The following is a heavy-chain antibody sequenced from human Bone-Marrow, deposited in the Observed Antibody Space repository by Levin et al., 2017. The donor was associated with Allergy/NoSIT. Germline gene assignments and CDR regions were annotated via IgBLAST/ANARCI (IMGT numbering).Heavy chain of an antibody. CDR2: INPDSGGT. CDR3: VRDFSVEETVDY. J-gene: IGHJ4*02. Sequence: GESLKISCKTSGYTFTGYYMHWVRQAPGQGLEWMGWINPDSGGTASAQKFQGRLTMTRDTSVSTAYMELSSLTSDDTAIYYCVRDFSVEETVDYWGQGTLITVSS. D-gene: IGHD2-21*02. CDR1: GYTFTGYY. V-gene: IGHV1-2*02.